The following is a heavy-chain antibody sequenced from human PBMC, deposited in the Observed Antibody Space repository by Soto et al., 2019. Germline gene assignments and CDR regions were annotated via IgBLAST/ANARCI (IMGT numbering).Heavy chain of an antibody. Sequence: GASVKVSCKASGYTFTSYAMHWVRQAPGQRLEWMGWINAGNGNTKYSQKFQGRVTITRDTSASTAYMELSSLRSEDTAVYYCASAYDSSGNYYYYGMDVWGQGTTVTVSS. J-gene: IGHJ6*02. CDR3: ASAYDSSGNYYYYGMDV. CDR1: GYTFTSYA. V-gene: IGHV1-3*01. CDR2: INAGNGNT. D-gene: IGHD3-22*01.